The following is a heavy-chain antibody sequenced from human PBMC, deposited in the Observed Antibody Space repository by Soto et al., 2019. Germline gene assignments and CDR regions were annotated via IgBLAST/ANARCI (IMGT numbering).Heavy chain of an antibody. CDR1: GGSISSSSYY. J-gene: IGHJ6*02. CDR2: IYYSGST. Sequence: SETLSLTCTVSGGSISSSSYYWGWIRQPPGKGLEWIGSIYYSGSTYYNPSLKSRVTISVDTSKNQFSLKLSSVTAADTAVYYCARRSYSSSSGGDYYYYYGMDVWGQGTTVTVS. D-gene: IGHD6-6*01. V-gene: IGHV4-39*01. CDR3: ARRSYSSSSGGDYYYYYGMDV.